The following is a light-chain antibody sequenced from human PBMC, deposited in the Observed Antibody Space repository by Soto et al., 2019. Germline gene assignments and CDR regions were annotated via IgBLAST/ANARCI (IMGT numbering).Light chain of an antibody. CDR1: QSISSW. Sequence: GDRVTITCRASQSISSWLAWYQQKPGKAPKLLIYDASSLESGVPSRFSGSGSGTEFTLTISSMQPDDFATYYCQQYNSYSRTFGQVNKLEI. CDR2: DAS. J-gene: IGKJ2*01. V-gene: IGKV1-5*01. CDR3: QQYNSYSRT.